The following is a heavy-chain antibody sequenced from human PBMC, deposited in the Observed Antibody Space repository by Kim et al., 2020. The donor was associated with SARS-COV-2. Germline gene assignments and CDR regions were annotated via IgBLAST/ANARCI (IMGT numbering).Heavy chain of an antibody. CDR3: ANTSGSSAT. V-gene: IGHV3-23*01. J-gene: IGHJ5*02. Sequence: GGSLRLSCVASEFTFSIFAMTWVRQAPGKGLEWVSGISASGDTTYYADSVKGRFTISRDNSKNTLYLQMNSLGVEDTAVYFCANTSGSSATWGRGTLVTVSS. CDR1: EFTFSIFA. CDR2: ISASGDTT. D-gene: IGHD1-26*01.